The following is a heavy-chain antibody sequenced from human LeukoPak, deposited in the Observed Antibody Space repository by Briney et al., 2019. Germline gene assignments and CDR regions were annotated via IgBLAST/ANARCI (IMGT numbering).Heavy chain of an antibody. J-gene: IGHJ2*01. Sequence: PSQTLSLTCTVSGGSISSGTYSWSWIRQSAGKGLEWIGRIYSSGSTNYNPSLESRVTLFVDTSKNQFSLKLNSVTAADTATYYCAREPYGVTYVWSRDWYDLWGRGTLVTVSA. CDR3: AREPYGVTYVWSRDWYDL. CDR1: GGSISSGTYS. D-gene: IGHD3/OR15-3a*01. V-gene: IGHV4-61*02. CDR2: IYSSGST.